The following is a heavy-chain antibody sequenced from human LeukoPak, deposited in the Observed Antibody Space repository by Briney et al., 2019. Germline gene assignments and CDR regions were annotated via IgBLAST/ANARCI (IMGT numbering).Heavy chain of an antibody. J-gene: IGHJ6*04. CDR2: INHSGST. V-gene: IGHV4-34*01. Sequence: SETLSLTCAVYGGSFSGYYWSWIRQPPGKGLEWIGEINHSGSTNYNPSLKSRVTISVDTSKNQFSLKLSSVTAADTAVYYCARGCGLWFGELWNYYYYGMDVWGKGTTVTVSS. D-gene: IGHD3-10*01. CDR3: ARGCGLWFGELWNYYYYGMDV. CDR1: GGSFSGYY.